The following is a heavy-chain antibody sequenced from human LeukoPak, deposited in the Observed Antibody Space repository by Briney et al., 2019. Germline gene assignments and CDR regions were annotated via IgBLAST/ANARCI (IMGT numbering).Heavy chain of an antibody. CDR2: INPNSGGT. D-gene: IGHD3-10*01. CDR1: GYTFTVYY. CDR3: ARGRITMVRGAVGAHWFDP. Sequence: ASVTVSFKSSGYTFTVYYMHWVRQAPGQGQEWVGWINPNSGGTNYAHKFQGWGSMTMDTANSKAYMELNRLRSDHTAVYYCARGRITMVRGAVGAHWFDPWGQGTLVTVSS. V-gene: IGHV1-2*04. J-gene: IGHJ5*02.